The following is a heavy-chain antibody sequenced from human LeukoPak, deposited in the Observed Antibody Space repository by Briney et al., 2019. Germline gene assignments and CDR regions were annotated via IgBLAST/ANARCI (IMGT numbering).Heavy chain of an antibody. D-gene: IGHD3-22*01. CDR1: GYTFTSYD. CDR3: ARGRRITMIVVGYYYMDV. J-gene: IGHJ6*03. CDR2: MNPNSGNT. V-gene: IGHV1-8*01. Sequence: ASMKVSCKASGYTFTSYDINWVRQATGQGLEWMGWMNPNSGNTGYAQKFQGRVTMTRNTSVSTAYMELSSLRSEDTAVYYCARGRRITMIVVGYYYMDVWGKGTTVTISS.